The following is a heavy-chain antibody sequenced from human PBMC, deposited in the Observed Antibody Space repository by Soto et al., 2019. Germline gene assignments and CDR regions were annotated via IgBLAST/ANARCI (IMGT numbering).Heavy chain of an antibody. J-gene: IGHJ4*02. D-gene: IGHD2-2*01. Sequence: GGSLRLSCAASGFTFSSYAMHWVRQAPGKGLEWVAVISYDGSNKYYADSVKGRFTISRDNSKNTLYLQMNSLRAEDTAVYYCARVRVVVPAAPPYFVYWGQGTLVTVSS. CDR1: GFTFSSYA. CDR3: ARVRVVVPAAPPYFVY. V-gene: IGHV3-30-3*01. CDR2: ISYDGSNK.